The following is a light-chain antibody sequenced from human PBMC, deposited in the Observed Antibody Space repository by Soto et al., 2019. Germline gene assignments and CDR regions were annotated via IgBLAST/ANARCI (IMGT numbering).Light chain of an antibody. Sequence: QSALTQPPSASGSPGQSVTISCTGTSSDVGGYKYVSWYQQHPGKAPKLMIHEVTKRPSGVPDRFSGSKSGNTASLTVSGLQAEDEADYYCSSYAGSNTDYVFGTGTKVTVL. J-gene: IGLJ1*01. CDR1: SSDVGGYKY. CDR2: EVT. CDR3: SSYAGSNTDYV. V-gene: IGLV2-8*01.